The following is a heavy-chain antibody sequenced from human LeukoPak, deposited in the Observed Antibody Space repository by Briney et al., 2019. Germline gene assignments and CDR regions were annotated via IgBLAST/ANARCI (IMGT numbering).Heavy chain of an antibody. J-gene: IGHJ4*02. CDR3: AKDRGFWSGEDYFDY. Sequence: GGSLRLSCAASGFTFSSYGMHWVRQAPGKGLEWVAFIRYDGSNKYYADSVKGRFTISRDNSKNTLYLQMNSLRAEDQAVYYCAKDRGFWSGEDYFDYWGQGTLVTVSS. D-gene: IGHD3-3*01. CDR1: GFTFSSYG. CDR2: IRYDGSNK. V-gene: IGHV3-30*02.